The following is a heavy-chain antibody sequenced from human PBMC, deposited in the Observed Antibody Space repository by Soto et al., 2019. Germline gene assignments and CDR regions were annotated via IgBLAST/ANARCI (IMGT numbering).Heavy chain of an antibody. CDR1: GYTFTSYG. J-gene: IGHJ6*02. V-gene: IGHV1-18*04. D-gene: IGHD2-15*01. CDR2: ISAYNGNT. CDR3: ARGLFAHRHKVEHYYYGMDV. Sequence: ASVKVSCKASGYTFTSYGISWVRQAPGQGLEWMGWISAYNGNTNYAQKLQGRVTMTTDTSTSTAYMELRSLRSDDTAVYYCARGLFAHRHKVEHYYYGMDVWGQGTTVTVSS.